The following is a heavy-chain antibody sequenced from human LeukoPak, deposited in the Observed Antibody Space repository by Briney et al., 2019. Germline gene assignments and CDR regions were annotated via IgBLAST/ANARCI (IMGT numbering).Heavy chain of an antibody. CDR2: IYSGGST. Sequence: GGSLRLSCAASGFTVSSNYMSWVRQAPGKGLEWVSVIYSGGSTYYADSVKGRFTISRDNSKNTLYLQMNSLRAEDTAVYYCARESDSSGSYGWYFDYWGQGTLVTVSS. CDR1: GFTVSSNY. J-gene: IGHJ4*02. V-gene: IGHV3-53*01. D-gene: IGHD1-26*01. CDR3: ARESDSSGSYGWYFDY.